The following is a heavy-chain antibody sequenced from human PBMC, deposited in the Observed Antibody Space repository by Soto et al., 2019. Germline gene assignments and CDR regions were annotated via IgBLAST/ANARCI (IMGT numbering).Heavy chain of an antibody. V-gene: IGHV4-30-4*01. CDR3: ARVEGGSSSWYWNWFDP. CDR2: IYYSGST. D-gene: IGHD6-13*01. Sequence: SETLSLTCTVSGGSISSGDYYWSWIRQPPGKGLEWIGYIYYSGSTYYNPSLKSRVTISVDTSKSQFSLKLSSVTAADTAVYYCARVEGGSSSWYWNWFDPWGQGTLVTSPQ. J-gene: IGHJ5*02. CDR1: GGSISSGDYY.